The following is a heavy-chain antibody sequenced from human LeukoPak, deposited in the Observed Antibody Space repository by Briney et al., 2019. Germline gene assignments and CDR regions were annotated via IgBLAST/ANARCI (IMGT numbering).Heavy chain of an antibody. CDR1: GFTFSTYA. V-gene: IGHV3-21*01. D-gene: IGHD2/OR15-2a*01. J-gene: IGHJ4*02. CDR3: ARVVTTFHFDY. CDR2: ISSSSSYI. Sequence: GGSLRLSCAASGFTFSTYAMHWVRQAPGKGLEWVSSISSSSSYIYYADSVKGRFTISRDNAKNSLYLQMNSLRAEDTAVYYCARVVTTFHFDYWGQGTLVTVSS.